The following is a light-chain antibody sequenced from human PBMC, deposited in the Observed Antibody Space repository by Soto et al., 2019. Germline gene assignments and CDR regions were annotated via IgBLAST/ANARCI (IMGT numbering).Light chain of an antibody. Sequence: QSVLTQPPSVSGAPGQRVTISCTGSSSNIGAGYDVHWYQQLPGTAPKLLIYGNSNRPSGVPDRFSGSKSGTSASLAITGLQAEDEADYYCKSYDIRRSAFWVFGGGTKLTVL. CDR3: KSYDIRRSAFWV. CDR2: GNS. CDR1: SSNIGAGYD. V-gene: IGLV1-40*01. J-gene: IGLJ3*02.